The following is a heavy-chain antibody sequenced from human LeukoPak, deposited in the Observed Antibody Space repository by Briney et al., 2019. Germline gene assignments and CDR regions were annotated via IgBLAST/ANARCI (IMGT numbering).Heavy chain of an antibody. Sequence: GGSLRLSCAASGFTFSSYAMHWVRQAPGKGLEWVAVISYDGSNKYYADSVKGRFTISRDNSKNTLYLQMNSLRAEDTAVYYCARDGYYGSGSYYTFDYWGQGTLVTVSS. CDR3: ARDGYYGSGSYYTFDY. CDR1: GFTFSSYA. V-gene: IGHV3-30*04. D-gene: IGHD3-10*01. CDR2: ISYDGSNK. J-gene: IGHJ4*02.